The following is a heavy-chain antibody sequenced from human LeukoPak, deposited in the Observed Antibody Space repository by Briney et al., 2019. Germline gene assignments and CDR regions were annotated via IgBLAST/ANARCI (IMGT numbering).Heavy chain of an antibody. J-gene: IGHJ5*02. Sequence: ASVKVSCKASGGTFSSYAISWVRQAPGQGLEWMGIINPRDGSTSYAPRFQGRVTMTTDTSTTTVYMELSSLRSEDTAVYYCARAQASFDPWGQGTLVTVSS. V-gene: IGHV1-46*01. CDR3: ARAQASFDP. CDR1: GGTFSSYA. CDR2: INPRDGST.